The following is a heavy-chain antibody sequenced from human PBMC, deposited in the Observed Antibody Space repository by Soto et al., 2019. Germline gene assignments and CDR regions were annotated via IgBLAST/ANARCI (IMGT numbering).Heavy chain of an antibody. Sequence: QVQLQESGPGLVKPSQTLSLTCTVSGGSISSGGYYWNWIRQHPGKGLEWIGYIYYSGSTYYNPSLKRRVSMSVDTSKSKFSLKLSSVTAADTAVYYCARSVFPWGQGTLVTVSS. CDR2: IYYSGST. J-gene: IGHJ5*02. V-gene: IGHV4-31*03. CDR3: ARSVFP. CDR1: GGSISSGGYY.